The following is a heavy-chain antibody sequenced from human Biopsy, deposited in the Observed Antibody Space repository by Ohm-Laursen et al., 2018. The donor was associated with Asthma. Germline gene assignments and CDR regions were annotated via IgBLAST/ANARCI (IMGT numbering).Heavy chain of an antibody. CDR1: GGSIRSHD. V-gene: IGHV4-59*11. CDR3: ARLADCSGGACYSYGWFDP. J-gene: IGHJ5*02. Sequence: SETLSLTCTVSGGSIRSHDWTWIRLPPGKGLEYIGDVSHTGSTNYNPSLKSRVTMSLDTSKSQFSLRLTSVTPADTAVYYCARLADCSGGACYSYGWFDPWGQGTRVIVSS. CDR2: VSHTGST. D-gene: IGHD2-15*01.